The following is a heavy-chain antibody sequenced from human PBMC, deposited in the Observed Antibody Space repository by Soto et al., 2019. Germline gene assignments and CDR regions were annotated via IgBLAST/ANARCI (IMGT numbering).Heavy chain of an antibody. D-gene: IGHD5-18*01. J-gene: IGHJ4*02. CDR1: GFTFSSYG. V-gene: IGHV3-30*03. Sequence: QVQLVESGGGVVQPGRSLRLSCAASGFTFSSYGMHWVRQAPGKGLEWVAGISYDGSNKYYADSVKGSFTISRDNYTNLLHLQRNSVNAKATAEYDCATDLYSYGWTVDYWGQGTLVTVSS. CDR3: ATDLYSYGWTVDY. CDR2: ISYDGSNK.